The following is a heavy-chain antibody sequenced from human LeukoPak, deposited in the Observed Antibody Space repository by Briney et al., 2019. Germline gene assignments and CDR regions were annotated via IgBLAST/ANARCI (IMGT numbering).Heavy chain of an antibody. Sequence: PSETLSLTCTVSGGSISSYYWSWIRQPPGKGLEWIGYICYSGSTNYNPSLKSRVTISVDTSKNQFSLKLSSVTAADTAVYYCARGADYGGSSIQFFYWGQGTLVTVSS. CDR1: GGSISSYY. CDR2: ICYSGST. D-gene: IGHD4-23*01. CDR3: ARGADYGGSSIQFFY. V-gene: IGHV4-59*01. J-gene: IGHJ4*02.